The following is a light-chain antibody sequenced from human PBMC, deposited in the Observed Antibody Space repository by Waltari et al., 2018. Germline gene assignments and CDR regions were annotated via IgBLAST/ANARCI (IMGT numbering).Light chain of an antibody. CDR1: QNIDNY. Sequence: DIQVTQAPSSLSASVGDRVTIHCRASQNIDNYLNWYQQKPGKAPNLLIYTASSLQSGAPSRFDGSRSGTDFTLTISSLQPEDFATYYCQQSYSNPVTFGGGTKVELK. V-gene: IGKV1-39*01. J-gene: IGKJ4*01. CDR2: TAS. CDR3: QQSYSNPVT.